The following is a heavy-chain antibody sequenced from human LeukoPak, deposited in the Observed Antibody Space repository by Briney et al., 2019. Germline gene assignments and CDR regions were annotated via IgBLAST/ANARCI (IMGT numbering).Heavy chain of an antibody. Sequence: SETLSLTCAVYGGSFSGYYWSWIRQPPGKGLEWIGEINHSGSTNYNPSLKSRVTISVDTSKNQFSLKLSSVTAADAAVYYCARGGRGYSYGPFDYWGQGTLVTVSS. CDR3: ARGGRGYSYGPFDY. D-gene: IGHD5-18*01. V-gene: IGHV4-34*01. CDR2: INHSGST. CDR1: GGSFSGYY. J-gene: IGHJ4*02.